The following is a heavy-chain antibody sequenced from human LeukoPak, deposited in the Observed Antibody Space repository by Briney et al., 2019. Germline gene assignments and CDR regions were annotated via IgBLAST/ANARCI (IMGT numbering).Heavy chain of an antibody. CDR2: INPNSGGT. V-gene: IGHV1-2*02. D-gene: IGHD2-2*01. CDR3: ARVPFDIVVVPAANWYGWFDP. Sequence: ASVKVSCKASGYTFTGHYMHWVRQAPGQGLEWMGWINPNSGGTNYAQKFQGRVTMTRDTSISTAYMELSRLRSDDTAVYYCARVPFDIVVVPAANWYGWFDPWGQGTLVTVSS. CDR1: GYTFTGHY. J-gene: IGHJ5*02.